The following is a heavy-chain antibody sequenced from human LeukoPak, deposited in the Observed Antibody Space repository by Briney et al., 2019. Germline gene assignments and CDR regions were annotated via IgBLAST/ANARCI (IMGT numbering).Heavy chain of an antibody. D-gene: IGHD3-10*01. CDR3: ARDSGTTGEVKFDP. CDR1: GDSISRYY. J-gene: IGHJ5*02. Sequence: PSETLSLTCTVSGDSISRYYWSWIRQPAGKGLEWIGRIYNGGIITYNPSLKSRVTMSIDTSDNQFSLRLRFVTAADTAVYYCARDSGTTGEVKFDPWGQGTLVTVSS. V-gene: IGHV4-4*07. CDR2: IYNGGII.